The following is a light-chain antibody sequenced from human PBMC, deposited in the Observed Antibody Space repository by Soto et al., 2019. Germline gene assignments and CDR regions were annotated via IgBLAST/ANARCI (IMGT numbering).Light chain of an antibody. J-gene: IGLJ2*01. CDR2: DVS. Sequence: QSALTQPASVSGSPGQSITISCTGTSSDVGGYNYVSWYQQHTGKAPKLRIYDVSDRPSGVSSRFSGSKSGNTASLTISGLQAEDEADYYCSSYTSRSTLVFGGGTKLTVL. CDR3: SSYTSRSTLV. V-gene: IGLV2-14*01. CDR1: SSDVGGYNY.